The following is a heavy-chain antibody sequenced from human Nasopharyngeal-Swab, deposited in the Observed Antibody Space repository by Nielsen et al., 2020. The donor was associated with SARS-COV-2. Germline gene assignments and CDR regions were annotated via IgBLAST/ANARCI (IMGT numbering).Heavy chain of an antibody. CDR3: AKGATERLRGSSDV. V-gene: IGHV3-9*01. CDR1: GFTFDDYA. D-gene: IGHD3-16*01. CDR2: ISWNSGSI. J-gene: IGHJ6*02. Sequence: SLKISCAASGFTFDDYAMHWVRQAPGKGLEWVSGISWNSGSIGYTDSVKGRFTISRDNAKNSLYLQMNSLRAEDTALYYCAKGATERLRGSSDVWGQGTTVTVSS.